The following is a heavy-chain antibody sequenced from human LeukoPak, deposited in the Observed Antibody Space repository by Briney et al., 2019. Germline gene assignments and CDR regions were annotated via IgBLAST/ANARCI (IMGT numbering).Heavy chain of an antibody. D-gene: IGHD3-9*01. CDR2: INPSGGST. J-gene: IGHJ4*02. CDR1: GYTFTSYY. V-gene: IGHV1-46*01. Sequence: GASVKVSCKASGYTFTSYYMHWVRQAPGQGLEWMGIINPSGGSTSYAQKFQGRVTMTRDTSTSTVYMELSSLRSEDTAVYYCAREHVLRYFDWSAAEYYFDYWGQGTLVIVST. CDR3: AREHVLRYFDWSAAEYYFDY.